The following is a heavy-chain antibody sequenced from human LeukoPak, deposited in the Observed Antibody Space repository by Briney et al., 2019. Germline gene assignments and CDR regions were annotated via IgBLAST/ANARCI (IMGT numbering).Heavy chain of an antibody. J-gene: IGHJ4*02. CDR1: GFTFGDYA. V-gene: IGHV3-49*04. CDR2: IRSKAYGGTT. Sequence: GRSLRLSCTASGFTFGDYAMSWVRQAPGKGLEWVGFIRSKAYGGTTEYAASVKGRFTISRDDSKSIAYLQMNSLKTEDTAVYYCTRDGFFGPMIVVPRGLDYWGQGTLVTVSS. CDR3: TRDGFFGPMIVVPRGLDY. D-gene: IGHD3-22*01.